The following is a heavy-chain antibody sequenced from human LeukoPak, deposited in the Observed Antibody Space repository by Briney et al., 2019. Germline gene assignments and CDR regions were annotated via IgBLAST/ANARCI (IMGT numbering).Heavy chain of an antibody. J-gene: IGHJ5*02. CDR3: ARDGSGTYWAYYNWFDP. V-gene: IGHV1-8*01. CDR2: MNPNSGNA. CDR1: GYTFTSYD. D-gene: IGHD3-10*01. Sequence: ASVKVSCKASGYTFTSYDINWVRQATGQGLEWMGWMNPNSGNAGYAQKFQGRVTMTRNTSISTAHMELSNLRPEDTAVYYCARDGSGTYWAYYNWFDPWGQGTLVTVSS.